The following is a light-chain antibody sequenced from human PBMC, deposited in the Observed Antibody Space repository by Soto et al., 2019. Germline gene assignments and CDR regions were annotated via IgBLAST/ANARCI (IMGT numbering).Light chain of an antibody. V-gene: IGKV3-11*01. CDR3: QHRSNWPLT. CDR1: QSLSSY. CDR2: DAS. J-gene: IGKJ4*01. Sequence: EIVLTQSPATLSLSPGDRATLSCRASQSLSSYLAWYQQKPGQAPRLLIYDASNRATGIPARFSGSGSGTDFTLTISSLEPEDFAVYYCQHRSNWPLTFGGGTKVEIK.